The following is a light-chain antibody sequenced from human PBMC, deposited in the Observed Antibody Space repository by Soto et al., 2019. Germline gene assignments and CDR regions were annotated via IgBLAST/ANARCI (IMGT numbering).Light chain of an antibody. CDR1: QSVSSSY. CDR2: GAS. V-gene: IGKV3-20*01. CDR3: QQYGSSPT. J-gene: IGKJ1*01. Sequence: EIVLTQSPATLSLSPGERATLSCRASQSVSSSYLGWYQQKPGQAPRLLIYGASSRATGIPDRFSGSGSGTDFTLTISSLEPEDSAVYYCQQYGSSPTFGQGTKVEIK.